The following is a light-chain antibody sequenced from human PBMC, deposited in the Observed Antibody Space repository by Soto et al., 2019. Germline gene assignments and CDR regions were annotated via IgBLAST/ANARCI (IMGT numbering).Light chain of an antibody. Sequence: EIVMTQSPATLSVSPGDRATLSCRASQSVGSSFLAWYQQKPGQAPRLLIYGASTRATGIPARFSAGGSGTEFTLTISSLQSEDFAVYYCQQYNRWPRTFGQGTKVDIK. V-gene: IGKV3-15*01. CDR2: GAS. J-gene: IGKJ1*01. CDR1: QSVGSS. CDR3: QQYNRWPRT.